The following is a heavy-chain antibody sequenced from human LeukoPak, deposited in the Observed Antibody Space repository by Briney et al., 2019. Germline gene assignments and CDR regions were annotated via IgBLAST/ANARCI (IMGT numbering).Heavy chain of an antibody. Sequence: GGSLRLSCAASGFTVSINYMSWVRQAPGEGLEWVSVIYTTGKTYYADSVKGRFSISRDNSKNTVYLQMNSLRAENTAVYYCAKVSPTGRAFDCWGQGTLVTVSS. J-gene: IGHJ4*02. V-gene: IGHV3-53*01. CDR1: GFTVSINY. D-gene: IGHD1-1*01. CDR2: IYTTGKT. CDR3: AKVSPTGRAFDC.